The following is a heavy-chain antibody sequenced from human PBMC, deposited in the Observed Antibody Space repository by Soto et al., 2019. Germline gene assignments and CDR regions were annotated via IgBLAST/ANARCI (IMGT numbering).Heavy chain of an antibody. J-gene: IGHJ4*02. CDR3: ARVRWDQPWVFDY. Sequence: QVQLQQWGAGLLKPSETLSLTCAVYGGSFSGYYWSWIRQPPGKGLQWIGEINHSGSTNYNPSLKSRVPISVDTSKNQFSLKLSSVTAADTAVYYCARVRWDQPWVFDYWGQGTLVTVSS. CDR1: GGSFSGYY. D-gene: IGHD1-26*01. CDR2: INHSGST. V-gene: IGHV4-34*01.